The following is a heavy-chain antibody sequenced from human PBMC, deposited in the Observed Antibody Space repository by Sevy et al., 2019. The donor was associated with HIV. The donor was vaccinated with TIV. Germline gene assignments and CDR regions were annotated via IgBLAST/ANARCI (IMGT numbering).Heavy chain of an antibody. J-gene: IGHJ4*02. Sequence: GGSLRLSCAASGFTFSDSWMHWVRQAPGKGLVWVANINQDGNEKYYVDSVKGRFTISRDNAKNSLYLQMNSLRDDDTAVYYCATFSVGYWGQGTLVTVSS. V-gene: IGHV3-7*01. CDR2: INQDGNEK. CDR1: GFTFSDSW. CDR3: ATFSVGY. D-gene: IGHD3-3*01.